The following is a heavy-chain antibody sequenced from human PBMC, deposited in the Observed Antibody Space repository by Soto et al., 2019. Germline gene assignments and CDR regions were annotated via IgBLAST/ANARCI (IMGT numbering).Heavy chain of an antibody. CDR3: ARDKSDCSGGSCYPPYFDY. J-gene: IGHJ4*02. CDR2: IKQDGSEK. V-gene: IGHV3-7*01. D-gene: IGHD2-15*01. Sequence: EVQLVESGGGLVQPGGSLRLSCAASGFTFSSYWMSWVRQAPGKGLEWVANIKQDGSEKYYVDSVKGRFTISRDNAKNSLYLQMNSLRAEDTAVYYCARDKSDCSGGSCYPPYFDYWGKGTLVTVSS. CDR1: GFTFSSYW.